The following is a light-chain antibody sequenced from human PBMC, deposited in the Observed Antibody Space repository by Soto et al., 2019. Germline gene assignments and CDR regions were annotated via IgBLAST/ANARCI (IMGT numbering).Light chain of an antibody. J-gene: IGKJ3*01. CDR1: RRVSIN. V-gene: IGKV3D-15*01. CDR2: GAS. CDR3: QQYNNWPPKFT. Sequence: EIVMTQSPATLSVSPGERPPLSCRPSRRVSINLAWYQQKPGQAPRLLMYGASTRATGIPARFSGSGSGTEFTLTISSLQSEDFAVYYCQQYNNWPPKFTFGPGTKVDIK.